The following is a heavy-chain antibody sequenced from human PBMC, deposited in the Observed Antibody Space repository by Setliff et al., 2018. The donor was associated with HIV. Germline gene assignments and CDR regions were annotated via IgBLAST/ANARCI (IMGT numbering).Heavy chain of an antibody. J-gene: IGHJ4*02. Sequence: SVKVSCKTSGYTFTGHYIHWVRQAPGQGLEWMGGIVPILNTGNYAPKFQGRVTITADESTTTAYMELSSLRSEDTAVYYCARIPNHSSGFDYWGQGTPVTVSS. V-gene: IGHV1-69*13. CDR3: ARIPNHSSGFDY. D-gene: IGHD3-22*01. CDR2: IVPILNTG. CDR1: GYTFTGHY.